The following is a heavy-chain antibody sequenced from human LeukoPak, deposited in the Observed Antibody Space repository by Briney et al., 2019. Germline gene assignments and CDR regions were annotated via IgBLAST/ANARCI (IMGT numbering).Heavy chain of an antibody. D-gene: IGHD4-17*01. J-gene: IGHJ4*02. V-gene: IGHV4-4*07. CDR1: GGSITSYY. Sequence: SETLSLTCTVSGGSITSYYWSWIRQPAGQRLEWIGRIHSSGSTNYNPSLKSRVTISVDTSKNQFSLKLSSVTAADTAVYYCARHVYGDYRFDYWGQGTLVTVSS. CDR2: IHSSGST. CDR3: ARHVYGDYRFDY.